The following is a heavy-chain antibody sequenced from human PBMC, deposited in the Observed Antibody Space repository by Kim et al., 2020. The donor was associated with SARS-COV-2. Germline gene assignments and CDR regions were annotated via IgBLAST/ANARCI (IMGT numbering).Heavy chain of an antibody. Sequence: ASVKVSCKASGYTFTSYAMHWVRQAPGQRLEWMGWINAGNGNTKYSQKFQGRVNITRDTSASTAYMELSSLRSEDTAVYYCARNPLGYCSSTSCYYYYYMDVWGKGTTVTVSS. D-gene: IGHD2-2*01. CDR2: INAGNGNT. CDR1: GYTFTSYA. V-gene: IGHV1-3*01. J-gene: IGHJ6*03. CDR3: ARNPLGYCSSTSCYYYYYMDV.